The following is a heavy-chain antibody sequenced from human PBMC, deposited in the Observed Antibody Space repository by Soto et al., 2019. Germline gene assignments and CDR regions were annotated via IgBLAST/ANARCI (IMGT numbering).Heavy chain of an antibody. V-gene: IGHV3-30*04. CDR3: ARQDHSGSGWFDT. CDR2: MSYDGRKK. J-gene: IGHJ5*02. CDR1: GFTFSSYA. Sequence: GALRLSCAASGFTFSSYAIHWVRQAPGKGLEWAAVMSYDGRKKYYADSMKGRFTISRDNSKNTLYLQMNSLRADDTAVYYCARQDHSGSGWFDTWGQGTLVTVSS. D-gene: IGHD3-22*01.